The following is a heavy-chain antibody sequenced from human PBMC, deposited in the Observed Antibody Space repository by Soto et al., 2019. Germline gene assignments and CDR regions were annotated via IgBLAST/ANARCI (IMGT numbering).Heavy chain of an antibody. CDR1: GGSISSGGYY. Sequence: SETQSLTCTVSGGSISSGGYYWSWIRQHPGKGLEWIGYIYYSGSTYYNPSLKSRVTISVDTSKNQFSLKLSSVTAADTAVYYCARSNLVRGVIITPYNWFDPWGQGTLVTVSS. D-gene: IGHD3-10*02. CDR3: ARSNLVRGVIITPYNWFDP. V-gene: IGHV4-31*03. CDR2: IYYSGST. J-gene: IGHJ5*02.